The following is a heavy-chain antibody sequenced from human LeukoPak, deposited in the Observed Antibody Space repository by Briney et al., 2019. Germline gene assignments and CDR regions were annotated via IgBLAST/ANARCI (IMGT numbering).Heavy chain of an antibody. D-gene: IGHD3-22*01. CDR1: GGSISDYY. CDR2: ITYSGTT. V-gene: IGHV4-59*12. Sequence: PSETLSLTCAVSGGSISDYYWSWIRQAPGKGLESIGCITYSGTTNYTPSLKSRVTISRDTSKNQFSLKLSSVTAADTAVYYCARGRYYDSSGYYSFWGQGTLVTVSS. J-gene: IGHJ4*02. CDR3: ARGRYYDSSGYYSF.